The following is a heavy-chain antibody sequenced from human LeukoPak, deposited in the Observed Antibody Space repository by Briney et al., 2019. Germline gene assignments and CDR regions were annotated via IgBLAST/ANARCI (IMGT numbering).Heavy chain of an antibody. CDR1: GFTFSSYA. CDR3: ARVPYYYGSGSSPPGYYYYGMDV. Sequence: GGSLRLSCAASGFTFSSYAMHWVRQAPGKGLEYVSAISSNGGSTYYANYVKGRFTISRDNSKNTLYLQMGSLRAEDMAVYYCARVPYYYGSGSSPPGYYYYGMDVWGQGTTVTVSS. D-gene: IGHD3-10*01. V-gene: IGHV3-64*01. CDR2: ISSNGGST. J-gene: IGHJ6*02.